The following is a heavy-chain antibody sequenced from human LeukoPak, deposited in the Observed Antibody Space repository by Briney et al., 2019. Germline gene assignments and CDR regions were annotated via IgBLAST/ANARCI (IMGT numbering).Heavy chain of an antibody. CDR1: GGTFSSYA. D-gene: IGHD2-2*02. J-gene: IGHJ4*02. V-gene: IGHV1-69*04. CDR3: ARDIYCSSTSCYTQRAENYFDY. CDR2: IIPILGIA. Sequence: SVKVSCKASGGTFSSYAISWVRQAPGQALDWMGRIIPILGIANYAQKFQGRVTITADKSTSTAYMELSSLRSEDTAVYYCARDIYCSSTSCYTQRAENYFDYWGQGTLVTVSS.